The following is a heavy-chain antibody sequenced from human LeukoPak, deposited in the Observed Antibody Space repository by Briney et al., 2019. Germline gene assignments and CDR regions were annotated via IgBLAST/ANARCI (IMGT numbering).Heavy chain of an antibody. V-gene: IGHV3-21*01. CDR3: VSLMRNSDTSGYYYYYDY. D-gene: IGHD3-22*01. CDR1: VYTFSSCS. Sequence: GGSLRLSCAASVYTFSSCSISWVCQAPGKGLEWVSSISVRSNYIYYADSVRGRFSISRDDARDSLYLQMNSLRAEDTAVYYCVSLMRNSDTSGYYYYYDYWGQGTLVTVSS. CDR2: ISVRSNYI. J-gene: IGHJ4*02.